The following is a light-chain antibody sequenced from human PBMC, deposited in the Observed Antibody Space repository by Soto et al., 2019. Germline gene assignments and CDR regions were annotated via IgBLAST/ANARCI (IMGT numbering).Light chain of an antibody. Sequence: DIQMTQSPSSLSASVGDRVTITCRASQTISTYLNWYQQKPGKAPRLLIYDASSLLSGVPSRFSGSGSGTDFTLTIASLQPEDFGIYYCQQSHSSPRTFGQGTTV. V-gene: IGKV1-39*01. CDR2: DAS. J-gene: IGKJ1*01. CDR1: QTISTY. CDR3: QQSHSSPRT.